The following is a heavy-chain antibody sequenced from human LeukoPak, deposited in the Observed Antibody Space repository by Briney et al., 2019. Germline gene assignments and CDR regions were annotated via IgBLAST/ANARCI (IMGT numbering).Heavy chain of an antibody. Sequence: GGSLRLSCAASGFTFSSYWMHWVRQAPGKGLVWVSRINSDGSSTSYADSVKGRFTISRDNAKNTLYLQMNSLRAEDTAVYYCARASGYSGYDWTPPYNWFDPWAQGTLVTVSS. D-gene: IGHD5-12*01. V-gene: IGHV3-74*01. CDR2: INSDGSST. CDR1: GFTFSSYW. J-gene: IGHJ5*02. CDR3: ARASGYSGYDWTPPYNWFDP.